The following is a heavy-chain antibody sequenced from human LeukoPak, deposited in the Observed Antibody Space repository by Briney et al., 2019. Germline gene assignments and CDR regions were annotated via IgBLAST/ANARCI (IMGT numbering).Heavy chain of an antibody. Sequence: GGSLILSCAASGVTVSNNFMSWVRQAPGKGLEWVSVIYGGGSTYYADSVKGRFTISRDTSKNTLYLQMNSLRAEDAAVYYCASWPGGWYGEDSWGQGTLVTVSS. D-gene: IGHD6-19*01. V-gene: IGHV3-53*01. J-gene: IGHJ4*02. CDR3: ASWPGGWYGEDS. CDR2: IYGGGST. CDR1: GVTVSNNF.